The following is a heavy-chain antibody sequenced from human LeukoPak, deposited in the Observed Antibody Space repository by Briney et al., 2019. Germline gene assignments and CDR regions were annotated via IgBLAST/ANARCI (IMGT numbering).Heavy chain of an antibody. J-gene: IGHJ5*02. Sequence: ASVKVSCKTSGYTFTDFGINWVRQAPRQGLEWMGWISGYNGDTMYSQKLQGRVTMTTDTSTSTAYMELRSLTSDDTAVYYCARSFSASNWLDPWGQGTLVTVSS. CDR2: ISGYNGDT. V-gene: IGHV1-18*01. CDR1: GYTFTDFG. CDR3: ARSFSASNWLDP.